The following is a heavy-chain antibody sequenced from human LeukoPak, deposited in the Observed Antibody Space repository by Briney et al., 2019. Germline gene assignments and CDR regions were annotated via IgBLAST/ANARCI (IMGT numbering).Heavy chain of an antibody. V-gene: IGHV3-23*01. Sequence: GGSLRLSCAGSGFPFSSHGMNWVRQAPGKGLEWVSGISPGGGPTYYADSVRGRFTISRDDSKNTLYLQMKNLRAEDTAVYYCAKDGAWLRFDDWGQGILVTVSS. CDR1: GFPFSSHG. CDR3: AKDGAWLRFDD. CDR2: ISPGGGPT. J-gene: IGHJ4*02. D-gene: IGHD5-12*01.